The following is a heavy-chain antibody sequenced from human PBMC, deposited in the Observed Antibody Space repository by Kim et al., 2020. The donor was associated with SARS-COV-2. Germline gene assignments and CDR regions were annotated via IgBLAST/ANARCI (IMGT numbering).Heavy chain of an antibody. V-gene: IGHV1-18*01. Sequence: ASVKVSCKASGYTFTSYGISWVRQAPGQGLEWMGWISAYNVNTNYAQKLQGRVTMTTDTSTSTAYMELRSLRSDDTAVYYCARDQYIVATITGVDYWGQGTLVTVSS. D-gene: IGHD5-12*01. CDR1: GYTFTSYG. CDR3: ARDQYIVATITGVDY. CDR2: ISAYNVNT. J-gene: IGHJ4*02.